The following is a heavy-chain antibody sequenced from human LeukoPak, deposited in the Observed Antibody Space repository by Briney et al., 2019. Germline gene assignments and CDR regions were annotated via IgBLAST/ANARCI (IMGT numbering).Heavy chain of an antibody. Sequence: ASVKVSCKASGYTFTSYGISWVRQAPGQGLEWMGWISAYNGNTNYAQKLQGRVTMTTDTSTSTAYMELRRLRSDDTAVYYCARAISSWYYFDYWGQGTLVTVSS. CDR3: ARAISSWYYFDY. V-gene: IGHV1-18*01. J-gene: IGHJ4*02. D-gene: IGHD6-13*01. CDR2: ISAYNGNT. CDR1: GYTFTSYG.